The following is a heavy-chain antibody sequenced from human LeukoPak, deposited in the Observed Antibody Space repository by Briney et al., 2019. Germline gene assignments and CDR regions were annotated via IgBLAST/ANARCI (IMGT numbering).Heavy chain of an antibody. D-gene: IGHD6-19*01. CDR1: GYTFTSYD. V-gene: IGHV1-8*01. CDR2: MNPNSGNT. Sequence: ASVKVSCKASGYTFTSYDINWVRQATGQGLEWMGWMNPNSGNTGYAQKFQGRVTMTRNTSISTAYMELSSLRSEDTAVYYCVRLYSSGWYFYYYYYMDVWGKGTTVTVSS. CDR3: VRLYSSGWYFYYYYYMDV. J-gene: IGHJ6*03.